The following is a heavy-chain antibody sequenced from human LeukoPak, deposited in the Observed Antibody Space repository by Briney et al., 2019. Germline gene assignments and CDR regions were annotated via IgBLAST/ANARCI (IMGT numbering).Heavy chain of an antibody. D-gene: IGHD2-2*01. CDR2: INPNSGGT. CDR3: ARGQTSYAWFDP. CDR1: GYTFTGYY. J-gene: IGHJ5*02. Sequence: ASVTVSCKASGYTFTGYYMHWVRQAPGHGLEWMGWINPNSGGTNYAQKFQGRVTMTRDTSISTVYMELSRLRSDDTAVYYCARGQTSYAWFDPWGQGTLVTVSS. V-gene: IGHV1-2*02.